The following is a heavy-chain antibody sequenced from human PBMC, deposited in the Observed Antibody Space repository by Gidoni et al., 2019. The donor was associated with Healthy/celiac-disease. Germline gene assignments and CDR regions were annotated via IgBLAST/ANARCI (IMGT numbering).Heavy chain of an antibody. D-gene: IGHD6-13*01. J-gene: IGHJ4*02. CDR1: GFTFSSYA. CDR3: VKAAQAAQAFDY. CDR2: ISSNGGST. Sequence: EVQLVESGGGLVQPGGSLRLSCSASGFTFSSYAMHWVRQATGKGLEYVSAISSNGGSTYYAHSVKGRFTISRDNSKNTLYLQMSSLRAEDTAVYYCVKAAQAAQAFDYWGQGTLVTVSS. V-gene: IGHV3-64D*09.